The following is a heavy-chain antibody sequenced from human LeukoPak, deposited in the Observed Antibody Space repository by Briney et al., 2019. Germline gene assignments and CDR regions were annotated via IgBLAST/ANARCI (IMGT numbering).Heavy chain of an antibody. CDR1: GFTFSSYA. CDR3: AKGYDSSGYYSGYYFDY. J-gene: IGHJ4*02. D-gene: IGHD3-22*01. CDR2: ISGSGGST. Sequence: GGSLRLSCAASGFTFSSYAMSWVRQAPGKGLEWVSAISGSGGSTYYADSVKGRFTISRDNSKNTLYLQMNSLRAEDTAVYCCAKGYDSSGYYSGYYFDYWGQGTLVTVSS. V-gene: IGHV3-23*01.